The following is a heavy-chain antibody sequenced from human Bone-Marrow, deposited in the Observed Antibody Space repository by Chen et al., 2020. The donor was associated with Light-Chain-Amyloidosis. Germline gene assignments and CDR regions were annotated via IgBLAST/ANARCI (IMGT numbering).Heavy chain of an antibody. Sequence: GVVQPGGSLRLTCVASGFTFSSYEMIWVRQAPGKGLEWVAHISTSGNIIYYADSVKGRFTISRNNAKNSLILQMNSLRVEDTAVYSCARYSGSGSYSPWGQGTPVTVSS. CDR3: ARYSGSGSYSP. V-gene: IGHV3-48*03. CDR2: ISTSGNII. J-gene: IGHJ4*02. CDR1: GFTFSSYE. D-gene: IGHD3-10*01.